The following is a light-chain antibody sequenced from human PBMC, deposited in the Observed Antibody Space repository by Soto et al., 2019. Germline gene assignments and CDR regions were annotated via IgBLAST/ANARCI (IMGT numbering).Light chain of an antibody. V-gene: IGLV2-14*03. Sequence: QSVLTQPASVSGSPGQSITISCTGTSSDVGGYNYVSWYQHHPGNVPKLMIFDVSNRLSVVSNCFSGSKSGNTASLTISGLQPEDEADYYCSSYTTSNTRQIVFGTGTKVTVL. J-gene: IGLJ1*01. CDR1: SSDVGGYNY. CDR3: SSYTTSNTRQIV. CDR2: DVS.